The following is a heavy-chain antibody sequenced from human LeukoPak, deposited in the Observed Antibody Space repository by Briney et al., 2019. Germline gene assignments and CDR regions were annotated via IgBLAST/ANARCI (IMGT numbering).Heavy chain of an antibody. D-gene: IGHD2-2*01. CDR1: GFTFGDYA. Sequence: GGSLRLSCTASGFTFGDYAMSWVRQAPGKGLEWVGFIRSKAYGGTTEYAASVKGRFTISRDDSKSIAHLQMNSLKTEDTAVYYCTRDLGYCSSTSCYGPGYYYYYYMDVWGKGTTVTISS. V-gene: IGHV3-49*04. J-gene: IGHJ6*03. CDR2: IRSKAYGGTT. CDR3: TRDLGYCSSTSCYGPGYYYYYYMDV.